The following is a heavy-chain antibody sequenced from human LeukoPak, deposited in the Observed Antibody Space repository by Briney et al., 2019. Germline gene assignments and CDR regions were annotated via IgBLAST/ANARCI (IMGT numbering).Heavy chain of an antibody. D-gene: IGHD3-10*01. J-gene: IGHJ3*02. CDR1: GYTFTSYD. V-gene: IGHV1-8*01. Sequence: ASVKVSCKASGYTFTSYDINWVRQATGQGLEWMGWINPNRGNTGYAQKFQGRVTMTRNTSISTAYMELSSLRSEDTAVYYCARGYYYGSGGKTRAFDIWGQGTMVTVS. CDR2: INPNRGNT. CDR3: ARGYYYGSGGKTRAFDI.